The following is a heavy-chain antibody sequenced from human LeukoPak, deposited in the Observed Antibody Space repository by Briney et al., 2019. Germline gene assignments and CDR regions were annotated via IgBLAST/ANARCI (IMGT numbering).Heavy chain of an antibody. J-gene: IGHJ3*02. CDR1: SGSISTSNYY. D-gene: IGHD1-26*01. CDR2: IFYSGST. V-gene: IGHV4-39*07. Sequence: PSETLSLTCTVSSGSISTSNYYWGWVRQPPGKALEWIGNIFYSGSTYYNPSLKSQVTISVDTSKNQFSLKLSSVTAADTAVYYCARDFKIVGANDAFDIWGQGTMVTVSS. CDR3: ARDFKIVGANDAFDI.